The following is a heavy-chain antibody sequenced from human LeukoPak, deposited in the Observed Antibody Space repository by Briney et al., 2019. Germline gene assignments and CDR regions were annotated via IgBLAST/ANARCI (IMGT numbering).Heavy chain of an antibody. CDR3: ARDGGGTRTFDY. V-gene: IGHV4-31*03. CDR1: GGSISSGGYY. D-gene: IGHD2-15*01. J-gene: IGHJ4*02. Sequence: SQILSLTCTVSGGSISSGGYYWSWLRQHPGKGLEWIGYIYYSGSTYYNPSLKSRVTISVDTSKNQFSLKLSSVTAADTAVYYCARDGGGTRTFDYWGQGTLVTVSS. CDR2: IYYSGST.